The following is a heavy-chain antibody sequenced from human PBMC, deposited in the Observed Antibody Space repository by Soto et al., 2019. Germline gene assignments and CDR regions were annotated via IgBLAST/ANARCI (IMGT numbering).Heavy chain of an antibody. D-gene: IGHD3-3*01. CDR2: IDPSDSYT. V-gene: IGHV5-10-1*01. CDR3: ARRLSGSGYNYYYYGMDV. Sequence: PGESLKISCKGSGYSFTSYWISWVRQMPGKGLEWMGRIDPSDSYTNYSPSFQGQVTISADKSISTAYLQWSSLKASDTAMYYCARRLSGSGYNYYYYGMDVWGQGTTVTVSS. CDR1: GYSFTSYW. J-gene: IGHJ6*02.